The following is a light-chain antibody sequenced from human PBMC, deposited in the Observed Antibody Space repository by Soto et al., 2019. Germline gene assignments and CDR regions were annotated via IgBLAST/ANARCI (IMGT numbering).Light chain of an antibody. V-gene: IGLV2-23*02. J-gene: IGLJ1*01. CDR2: EVS. CDR1: SSDVGSYNL. Sequence: QSVLTQPASVSGSPGQSITISCTGTSSDVGSYNLVSWYQQHPGKAPKLMIYEVSKRPSGVSNRFSGSKSGNTASLTISGLQAEDEADYYCCSYAGRILYVVGTGTKVTV. CDR3: CSYAGRILYV.